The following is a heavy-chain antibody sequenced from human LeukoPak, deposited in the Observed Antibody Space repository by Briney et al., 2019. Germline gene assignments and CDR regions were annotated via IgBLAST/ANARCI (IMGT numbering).Heavy chain of an antibody. J-gene: IGHJ4*02. D-gene: IGHD1-26*01. CDR2: ISSNGGST. CDR3: ARLTGGSYADY. CDR1: GFTFSSYA. Sequence: PGGSLRLSCAASGFTFSSYAMHWVRQAPGKGLEYVSAISSNGGSTYYANSVKGRFTISRDNSMNTLYLQMGSLRAEDMAVYYCARLTGGSYADYWGQGTLVTVSS. V-gene: IGHV3-64*01.